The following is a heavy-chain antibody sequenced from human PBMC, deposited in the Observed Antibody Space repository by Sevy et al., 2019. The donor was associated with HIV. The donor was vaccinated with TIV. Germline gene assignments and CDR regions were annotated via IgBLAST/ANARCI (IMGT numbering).Heavy chain of an antibody. CDR2: FDPEDGEI. D-gene: IGHD3-22*01. J-gene: IGHJ4*02. CDR1: GYTLSELS. V-gene: IGHV1-24*01. Sequence: ASVKVSCKVSGYTLSELSMHWVRQAPGKGLEWMGSFDPEDGEILYAQKLQGRITMTEDTSTDTAYMELSSLRSEDTAVYYCATTKDYAASSSSPFVYWGQGTLVTVSS. CDR3: ATTKDYAASSSSPFVY.